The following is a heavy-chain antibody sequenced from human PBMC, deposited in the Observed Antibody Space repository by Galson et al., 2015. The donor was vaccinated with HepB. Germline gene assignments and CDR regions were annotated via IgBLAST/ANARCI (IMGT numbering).Heavy chain of an antibody. Sequence: LRLSCAASGFTFSSYWMSWVRQAPGKGLEWVANIKQDGSEKYYVDSVKGRFTISRDNAKNSPYLQMNSLRAEDTAVYYCAKDRSRYPLRPYFDYWGQGTLVTVSS. D-gene: IGHD2-2*02. CDR2: IKQDGSEK. V-gene: IGHV3-7*03. J-gene: IGHJ4*02. CDR1: GFTFSSYW. CDR3: AKDRSRYPLRPYFDY.